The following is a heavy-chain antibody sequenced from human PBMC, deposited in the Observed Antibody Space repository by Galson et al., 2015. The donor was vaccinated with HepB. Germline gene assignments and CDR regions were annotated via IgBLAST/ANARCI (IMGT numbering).Heavy chain of an antibody. D-gene: IGHD3-22*01. Sequence: SVKVSCKASGYTFTSYAMHWVRQAPGQRLEWMGWINAGNGNTKYSQKFQGRVTITRDTSASTAYMELSSLRSEDTAVYYCARGPPSKWLLGGTLGYWGQGTLVTVSS. CDR3: ARGPPSKWLLGGTLGY. J-gene: IGHJ4*02. CDR2: INAGNGNT. V-gene: IGHV1-3*01. CDR1: GYTFTSYA.